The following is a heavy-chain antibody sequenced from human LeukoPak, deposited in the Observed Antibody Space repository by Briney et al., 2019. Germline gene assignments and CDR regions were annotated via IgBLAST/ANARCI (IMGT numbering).Heavy chain of an antibody. J-gene: IGHJ5*02. CDR1: GFTFSSYG. CDR3: AKASALWFGELLIGNWFDP. Sequence: GRSLRLSCAASGFTFSSYGMHWVRQAPGKGLEWEAVISYDGSNKYYADSVKGRFTISRDNSKNTLYLQMNSLRAEDTAVYYCAKASALWFGELLIGNWFDPWGQGTLVTVSS. D-gene: IGHD3-10*01. CDR2: ISYDGSNK. V-gene: IGHV3-30*18.